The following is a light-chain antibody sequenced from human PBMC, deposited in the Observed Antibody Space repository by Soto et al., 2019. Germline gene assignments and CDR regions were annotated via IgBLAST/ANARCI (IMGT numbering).Light chain of an antibody. CDR3: QQYNNWPPVT. CDR2: GAS. V-gene: IGKV3-15*01. J-gene: IGKJ2*01. CDR1: QSVSSN. Sequence: EIVMTQSPATLSESPGERATLSCRASQSVSSNLAWYQQKPGQTPRLLIYGASTRATGIPVRFSGSGSGTEFTLTISSLQSEDFAVYYCQQYNNWPPVTFGQGTKLEIK.